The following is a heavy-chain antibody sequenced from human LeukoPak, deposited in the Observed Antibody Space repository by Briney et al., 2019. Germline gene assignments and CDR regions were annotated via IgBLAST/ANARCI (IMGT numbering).Heavy chain of an antibody. CDR3: ARLFVGPAPPPFDY. J-gene: IGHJ4*02. Sequence: ASVKVSCKASGGTFSSYAISWVRQAPGQGLEWMGGIIPIFGTANYAQKFQGRVTITADESTSTAYMELSSLRSEDTAVYYCARLFVGPAPPPFDYWGQGTLVTVSS. V-gene: IGHV1-69*13. CDR1: GGTFSSYA. D-gene: IGHD3-10*01. CDR2: IIPIFGTA.